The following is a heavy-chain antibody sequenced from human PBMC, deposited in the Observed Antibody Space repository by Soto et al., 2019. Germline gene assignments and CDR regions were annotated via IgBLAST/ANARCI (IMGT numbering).Heavy chain of an antibody. CDR1: GYSFTSYW. CDR3: ARMDWNRIYYYYGMDV. J-gene: IGHJ6*02. D-gene: IGHD1-1*01. CDR2: IYPGDSDT. V-gene: IGHV5-51*01. Sequence: GESLKISCKGSGYSFTSYWIGWVRQMPGKGLEWMGIIYPGDSDTRYSPSFQGQVTISADKSISTAYLQWSSLKASDTAMYYCARMDWNRIYYYYGMDVWGQGTTVTVSS.